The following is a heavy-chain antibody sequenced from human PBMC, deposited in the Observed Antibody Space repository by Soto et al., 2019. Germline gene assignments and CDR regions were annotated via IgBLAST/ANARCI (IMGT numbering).Heavy chain of an antibody. Sequence: EVQLVESGGGLVQPGGSLRLSCAASGFTFSTYWMHWVRQAPGEGLVWLSRITAAGTSTSSADSVKGRFTISRDNAKNTLYLQMNSLRAEDTAMYYCARGDATYFDYWGQGILVTVSS. J-gene: IGHJ4*02. CDR1: GFTFSTYW. CDR3: ARGDATYFDY. CDR2: ITAAGTST. V-gene: IGHV3-74*01. D-gene: IGHD1-26*01.